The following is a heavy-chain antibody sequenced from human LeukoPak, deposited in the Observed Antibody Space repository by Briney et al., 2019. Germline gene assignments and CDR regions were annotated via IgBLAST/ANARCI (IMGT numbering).Heavy chain of an antibody. CDR3: ASLFLCYGCSSSSESSDI. J-gene: IGHJ3*02. CDR1: GFPFSSYS. CDR2: ISSSSSYI. V-gene: IGHV3-21*01. Sequence: PGGSLRLSCAASGFPFSSYSMTWVRQAPGKGLEWVSFISSSSSYIYYADSVKGRFTISRDNAKNSPYLQMNSLRAEDTAVYYCASLFLCYGCSSSSESSDIWGQGTMVTVSS. D-gene: IGHD2-2*01.